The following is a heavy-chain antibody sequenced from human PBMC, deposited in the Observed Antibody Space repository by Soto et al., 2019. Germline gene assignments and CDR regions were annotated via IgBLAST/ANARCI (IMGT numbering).Heavy chain of an antibody. Sequence: EVQLVESGGGLVKPGGSLRLSCAASGFTFSSYSMNWVRQAPGKGLEWVSSISSSSSYIYYADSVKGRFTISRDNAKNSLYLQMNSLRAEDTAVYYCARDRTRNYDFWSGYYSYYFDYWGQGTLVTVSS. CDR1: GFTFSSYS. CDR3: ARDRTRNYDFWSGYYSYYFDY. V-gene: IGHV3-21*01. CDR2: ISSSSSYI. D-gene: IGHD3-3*01. J-gene: IGHJ4*02.